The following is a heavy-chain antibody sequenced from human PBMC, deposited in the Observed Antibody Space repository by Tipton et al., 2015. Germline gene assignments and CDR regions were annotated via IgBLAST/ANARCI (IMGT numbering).Heavy chain of an antibody. CDR3: ARHKDSGTYPLDY. J-gene: IGHJ4*02. CDR1: GGSISNNY. V-gene: IGHV4-59*13. CDR2: IFYSGDT. Sequence: TLSLTCTVSGGSISNNYWGWIRQPPGKGLEYIGYIFYSGDTNYSPSLKSRVSMSVDTSKNQISLTLTSVTAADTAVYYCARHKDSGTYPLDYWGQGTLVTVSS. D-gene: IGHD3-10*01.